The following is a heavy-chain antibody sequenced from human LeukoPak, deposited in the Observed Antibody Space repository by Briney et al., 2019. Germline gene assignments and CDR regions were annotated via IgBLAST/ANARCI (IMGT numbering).Heavy chain of an antibody. CDR3: ARVLRAGRLYYYYYYMDV. V-gene: IGHV1-8*03. J-gene: IGHJ6*03. CDR2: MNPNSGNT. CDR1: GYTFTSYD. Sequence: ASVKVSCKASGYTFTSYDINWVRQATGQGLEWMGWMNPNSGNTGYAQKFQGRVTITRNTSISTAYMELSSLRSEDTAVYYCARVLRAGRLYYYYYYMDVWGKGTTVTVSS.